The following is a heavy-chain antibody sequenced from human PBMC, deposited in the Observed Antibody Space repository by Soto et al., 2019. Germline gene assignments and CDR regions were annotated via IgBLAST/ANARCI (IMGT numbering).Heavy chain of an antibody. J-gene: IGHJ6*02. CDR3: ARGWDIVLVPAAMISDYGMDV. Sequence: GASVKVSCKASGYTFTGYYMHWVRQAPGQGLEWMGWINPNSGGTNYAQKFQGWVTMTRDTSISTAYMELSRLRSDDTAVYYCARGWDIVLVPAAMISDYGMDVWGQGTTVTVSS. CDR2: INPNSGGT. CDR1: GYTFTGYY. V-gene: IGHV1-2*04. D-gene: IGHD2-2*01.